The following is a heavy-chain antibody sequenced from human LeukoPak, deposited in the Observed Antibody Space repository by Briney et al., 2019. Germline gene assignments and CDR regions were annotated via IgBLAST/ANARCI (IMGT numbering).Heavy chain of an antibody. V-gene: IGHV4-59*01. J-gene: IGHJ4*01. CDR2: ISYSGGT. Sequence: SETLSLACSVSGVSISSYYWSWIWQSPGKGLEWIGYISYSGGTNYNPSLKSRVTISLDTSKNQFSLQLSSVTAADTAVYYCVRGERLGGDYWGHGTLVTVSS. CDR1: GVSISSYY. D-gene: IGHD3-10*01. CDR3: VRGERLGGDY.